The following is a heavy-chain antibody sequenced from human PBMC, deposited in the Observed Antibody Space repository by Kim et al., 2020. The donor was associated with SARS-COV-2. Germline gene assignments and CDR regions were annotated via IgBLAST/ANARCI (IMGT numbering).Heavy chain of an antibody. V-gene: IGHV1-8*01. CDR3: GRGFHTWSYFDY. CDR2: MNPNSGNT. Sequence: ASVKVSCKTSGYTFTSYDFNWVRQAPGQGLEWMGWMNPNSGNTGYAQKFQGRVTMTRNTSISTAYMELSSLRSEDTAVYYCGRGFHTWSYFDYWGQGALVTVSS. CDR1: GYTFTSYD. J-gene: IGHJ4*02. D-gene: IGHD1-1*01.